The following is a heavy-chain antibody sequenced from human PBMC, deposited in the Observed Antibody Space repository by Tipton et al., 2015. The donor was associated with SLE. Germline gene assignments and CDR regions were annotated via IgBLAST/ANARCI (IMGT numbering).Heavy chain of an antibody. CDR2: IHPSDSET. CDR3: ARSYRGSTYWFDP. J-gene: IGHJ5*02. Sequence: QLVQSGAEVKKPGESLKISCEGSGYTFTSHWIAWVRQMPGKGLEWMGIIHPSDSETRYSPSFQGQVTMSADRSISTAYLQWSSLKASDSAIYYCARSYRGSTYWFDPWGQGTLVTVSS. V-gene: IGHV5-51*03. D-gene: IGHD1-26*01. CDR1: GYTFTSHW.